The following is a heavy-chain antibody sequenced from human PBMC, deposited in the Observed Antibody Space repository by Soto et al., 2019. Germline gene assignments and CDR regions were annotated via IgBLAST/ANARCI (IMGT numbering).Heavy chain of an antibody. D-gene: IGHD3-3*01. Sequence: PGGSLRLSCAASGFTFSSYAMSWVRQAPGKGLEWVSAISGRGDTTYYADSVKGRFTISRDNSRNTLYLQMNSLRAEDTAVYYCAKDPYCDFWSGYYYFDYWGQGTLVTVSS. CDR1: GFTFSSYA. CDR2: ISGRGDTT. J-gene: IGHJ4*02. CDR3: AKDPYCDFWSGYYYFDY. V-gene: IGHV3-23*01.